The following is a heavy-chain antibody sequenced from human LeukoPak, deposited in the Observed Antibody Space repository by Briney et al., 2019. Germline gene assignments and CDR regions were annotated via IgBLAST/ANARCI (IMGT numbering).Heavy chain of an antibody. CDR1: GYTFTSSY. CDR2: INPSGGTT. Sequence: ASVKVSCKASGYTFTSSYIHWVRQAPGQGLEWMGIINPSGGTTIYAQKFQGRVTMTRDTSTSTVYMELSSLRSEDTAVYYCVRQRGGQYEDAFDIWGQGTVVTVSS. CDR3: VRQRGGQYEDAFDI. V-gene: IGHV1-46*01. D-gene: IGHD2-8*01. J-gene: IGHJ3*02.